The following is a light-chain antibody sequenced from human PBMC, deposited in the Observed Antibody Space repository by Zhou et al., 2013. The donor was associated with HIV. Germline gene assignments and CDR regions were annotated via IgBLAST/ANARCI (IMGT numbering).Light chain of an antibody. CDR3: QQRSNWPPLLT. J-gene: IGKJ4*01. Sequence: EIVLTQSPGTLSLSPGERATLSCRASQSVSSNYLAWYQQKPGQAPRLLIYRASSRATGIPDRFSGSGSGTDFTLTISRLEPEDFAIYYCQQRSNWPPLLTFGGGTKVEIK. V-gene: IGKV3D-20*02. CDR1: QSVSSNY. CDR2: RAS.